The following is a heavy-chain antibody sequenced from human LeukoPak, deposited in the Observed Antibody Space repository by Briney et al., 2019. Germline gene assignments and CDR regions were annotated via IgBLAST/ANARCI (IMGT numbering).Heavy chain of an antibody. CDR3: AKDLGSGWYGRADY. CDR2: ISSSSSYI. Sequence: GGSLRLSCAASGFTFSSYSMNWVRQAPGKGLEWVSSISSSSSYIYYADSVKGRFTISRDNAKNSLYLQMNSLRAEDTAVYYCAKDLGSGWYGRADYWGQGTLVTVSS. CDR1: GFTFSSYS. D-gene: IGHD6-19*01. V-gene: IGHV3-21*01. J-gene: IGHJ4*02.